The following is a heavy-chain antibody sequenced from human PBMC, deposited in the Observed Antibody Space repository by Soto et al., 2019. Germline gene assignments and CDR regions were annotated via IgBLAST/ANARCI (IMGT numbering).Heavy chain of an antibody. CDR2: INPNSGGT. Sequence: ASVKVSCKASGDSFTGYYMHWVRQAPGQGLEWMGWINPNSGGTNYAQKFQGWVTMTRDTSISTAYMELSRLRSDDTAVYYCARELGDIAAAATFDYWGQGTLVTVSS. CDR1: GDSFTGYY. V-gene: IGHV1-2*04. D-gene: IGHD6-13*01. J-gene: IGHJ4*02. CDR3: ARELGDIAAAATFDY.